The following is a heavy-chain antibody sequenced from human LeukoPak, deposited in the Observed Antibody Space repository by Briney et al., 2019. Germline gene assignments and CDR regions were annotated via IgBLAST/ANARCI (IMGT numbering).Heavy chain of an antibody. V-gene: IGHV3-21*01. J-gene: IGHJ4*02. CDR3: ARDSPATDYGFDY. D-gene: IGHD4/OR15-4a*01. CDR2: ISTSYSYI. CDR1: GFTFSSYS. Sequence: KPGGSLRLSCAASGFTFSSYSMNWVRQAPGRGLEWVSSISTSYSYIYYADSVTGRFTISRDNAKNSLYLQMNSLRAEDTAVYYCARDSPATDYGFDYWGQGTLVTVSS.